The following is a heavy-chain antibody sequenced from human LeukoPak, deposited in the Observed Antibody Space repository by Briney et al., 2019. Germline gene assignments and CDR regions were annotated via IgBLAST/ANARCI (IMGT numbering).Heavy chain of an antibody. CDR2: VYTSGIT. V-gene: IGHV4-4*07. D-gene: IGHD3-9*01. J-gene: IGHJ6*03. CDR3: ARHNGFDRGYYYYMDV. CDR1: GGFINSYY. Sequence: KPSETLSLTYTVSGGFINSYYWSWIRQPAGKGLEWIGRVYTSGITNYNPSLKSRITMSVDTSKNQFSLKLTSVTAADTAVYYCARHNGFDRGYYYYMDVWGKGTTVTVSS.